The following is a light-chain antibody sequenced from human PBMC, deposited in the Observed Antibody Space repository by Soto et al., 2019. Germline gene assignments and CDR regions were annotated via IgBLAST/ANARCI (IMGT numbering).Light chain of an antibody. CDR3: QQYNNWTPT. V-gene: IGKV3-15*01. CDR1: QSVSSN. CDR2: GAS. Sequence: EIVMTQSPATLSVSPGERATLSCRASQSVSSNLAWYQQKPGQSHRLLISGASTRATAFPARFSGSGSGTEFTLTISSLQSEDFAVYYCQQYNNWTPTFGQGTKVEIK. J-gene: IGKJ1*01.